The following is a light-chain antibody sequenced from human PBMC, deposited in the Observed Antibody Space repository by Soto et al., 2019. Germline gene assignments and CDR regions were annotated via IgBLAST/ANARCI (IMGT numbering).Light chain of an antibody. CDR2: SAS. V-gene: IGKV3-20*01. Sequence: EIVLTQSPGTLSLSPGEGATLSCRASQSVSSTYLAWYQHKPGQAPRLLIYSASRRASGIPDRFSGSGSGTDFTLTINRLEPEDFSEYYCQQYSGPGMFTCGQGTKLEIK. J-gene: IGKJ2*01. CDR1: QSVSSTY. CDR3: QQYSGPGMFT.